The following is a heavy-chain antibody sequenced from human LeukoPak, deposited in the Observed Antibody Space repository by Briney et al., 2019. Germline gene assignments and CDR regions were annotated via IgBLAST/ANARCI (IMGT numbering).Heavy chain of an antibody. CDR3: AKDGRYFDWLGYFDY. J-gene: IGHJ4*02. Sequence: PGRSLRLSCAASGFTFSSYGMHWVRQAPGKGLEWVAVISYDGSNKYYADSVKGRFTISRDNSKNTLYLQMNSLRAEDTAVYYCAKDGRYFDWLGYFDYWGQGTLVTVSS. V-gene: IGHV3-30*18. D-gene: IGHD3-9*01. CDR1: GFTFSSYG. CDR2: ISYDGSNK.